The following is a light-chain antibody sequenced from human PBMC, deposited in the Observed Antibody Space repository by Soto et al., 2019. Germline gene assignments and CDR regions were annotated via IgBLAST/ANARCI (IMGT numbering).Light chain of an antibody. CDR3: QQSYNSPWT. V-gene: IGKV1-39*01. CDR1: QSISTY. J-gene: IGKJ1*01. Sequence: DIQMTQSPSSLSASVRDRVTITCRASQSISTYLNWYQQKPGKVHKLLIYAASTLQSGVPSRFRGSGSGADFTLTISSLQPEDFATYYCQQSYNSPWTFAQGTKVEIK. CDR2: AAS.